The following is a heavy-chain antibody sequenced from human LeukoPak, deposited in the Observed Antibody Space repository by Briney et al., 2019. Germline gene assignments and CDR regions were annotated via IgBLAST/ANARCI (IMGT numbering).Heavy chain of an antibody. CDR3: ARGVGTAMVLNYYYCMDV. V-gene: IGHV1-8*03. J-gene: IGHJ6*03. CDR1: GYTFTNYD. CDR2: MNPNSGNT. Sequence: ASVKVSCKASGYTFTNYDINWVRQATGQGLEWMGWMNPNSGNTGYAQKFQGRVTITRNTSISTAYMELSSLRSEDTAVYYCARGVGTAMVLNYYYCMDVWGKGTTVTVSS. D-gene: IGHD5-18*01.